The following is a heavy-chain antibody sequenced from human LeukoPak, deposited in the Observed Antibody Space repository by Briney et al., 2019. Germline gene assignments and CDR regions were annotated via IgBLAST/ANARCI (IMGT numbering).Heavy chain of an antibody. D-gene: IGHD4-17*01. CDR3: AREIYGRFDY. V-gene: IGHV1-18*01. J-gene: IGHJ4*02. CDR1: GYTFTSYG. Sequence: ASVKVSCKASGYTFTSYGISWVRQPPGQGPECMGWINPYNGNTNYALKVQGRVTMTTDTSTSTAYLELRSLRSDDTAIYYCAREIYGRFDYWGQGTLVTVSS. CDR2: INPYNGNT.